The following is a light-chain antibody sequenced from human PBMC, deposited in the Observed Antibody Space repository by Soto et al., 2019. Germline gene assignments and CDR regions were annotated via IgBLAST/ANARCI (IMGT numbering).Light chain of an antibody. J-gene: IGKJ1*01. V-gene: IGKV1-5*03. CDR2: KAS. CDR3: QQYINYPWT. Sequence: DIQMTQSPSTLSAFVGDRVTITCRASQSVSVWLAWYQQKPGTAPKLLIYKASTLDLGVPSRFSGSGSGTEFTLTISSLQPDDSATYYCQQYINYPWTFGQGTKVDIK. CDR1: QSVSVW.